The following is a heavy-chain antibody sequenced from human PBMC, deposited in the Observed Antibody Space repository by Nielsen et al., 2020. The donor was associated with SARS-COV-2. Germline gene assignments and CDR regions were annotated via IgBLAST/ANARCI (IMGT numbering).Heavy chain of an antibody. Sequence: GESLTISCKVSGYSFSNYWIGWVRQMPGKGLEWMAIIYPGDSYTSFSPSFQGHVTISADKSISTAYLQWSSLKASDTAMYYCARLGAVAGTFDYWGQGTLVTVSS. V-gene: IGHV5-51*01. CDR2: IYPGDSYT. D-gene: IGHD6-19*01. J-gene: IGHJ4*02. CDR3: ARLGAVAGTFDY. CDR1: GYSFSNYW.